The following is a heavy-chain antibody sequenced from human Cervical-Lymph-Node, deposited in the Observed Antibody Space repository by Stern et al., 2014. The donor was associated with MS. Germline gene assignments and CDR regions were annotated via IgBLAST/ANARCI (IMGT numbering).Heavy chain of an antibody. D-gene: IGHD2-15*01. V-gene: IGHV5-51*01. CDR1: GYSFATYW. CDR3: AKLSYGYCSGGRCSWDY. CDR2: IYPGDFEN. J-gene: IGHJ4*02. Sequence: EVQLVESGAEVKKPGESLKISCKASGYSFATYWIGWVRQMPGKGLEWMGIIYPGDFENRYSPSFQGQVTISADKSISTASLQWSSLKASDTATYYCAKLSYGYCSGGRCSWDYWGQGTVVTVSS.